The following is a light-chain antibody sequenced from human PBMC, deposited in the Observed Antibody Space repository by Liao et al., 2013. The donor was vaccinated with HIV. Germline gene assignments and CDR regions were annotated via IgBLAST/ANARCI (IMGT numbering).Light chain of an antibody. Sequence: SYELTQTPSVSVSPGQTARIACSGDKLGNKYACWYQVKPGQSPVLVIYQDNKRPSGIPERFSGSNSGNTATLTISGTQAMDEADYYCQAWDSSTGVFGGGTKLTVL. CDR1: KLGNKY. CDR3: QAWDSSTGV. V-gene: IGLV3-1*01. J-gene: IGLJ3*02. CDR2: QDN.